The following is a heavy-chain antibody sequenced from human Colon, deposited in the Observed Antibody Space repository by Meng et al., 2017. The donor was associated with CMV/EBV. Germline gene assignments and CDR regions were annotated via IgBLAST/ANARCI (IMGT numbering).Heavy chain of an antibody. CDR1: GSPFTNYN. Sequence: ASVKVSCKASGSPFTNYNINWVRQPTGQGLEWMGWMNPNSGETGFGQKFQGRITMTRDTSISTAYLELSSLKSEDTALYFCAVIVPATDYSYGTDVWGQGTLVTVSS. CDR3: AVIVPATDYSYGTDV. CDR2: MNPNSGET. J-gene: IGHJ4*02. V-gene: IGHV1-8*01. D-gene: IGHD3-22*01.